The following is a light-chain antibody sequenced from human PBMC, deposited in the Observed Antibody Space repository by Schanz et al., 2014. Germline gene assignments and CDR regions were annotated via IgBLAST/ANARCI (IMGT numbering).Light chain of an antibody. Sequence: QSALTQPASVSGSPGQSLTISCTGTSSDVGGYNYVSWYQQHPGKAPKLMIYDVTNRPSGVSNRFSGSKSGNTASLTISGLQAEDEADYYCSSYAGSNGVLFGGGTKLTV. CDR1: SSDVGGYNY. CDR3: SSYAGSNGVL. V-gene: IGLV2-14*03. CDR2: DVT. J-gene: IGLJ2*01.